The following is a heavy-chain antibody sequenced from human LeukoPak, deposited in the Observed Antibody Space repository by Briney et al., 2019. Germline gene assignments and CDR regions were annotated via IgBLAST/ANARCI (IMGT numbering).Heavy chain of an antibody. CDR1: GGSISSSSYY. J-gene: IGHJ3*02. CDR3: ARIPRGTIFGVVTRDAFDI. CDR2: IYYSGST. Sequence: SETLSLTCTVSGGSISSSSYYWGWIRQPPGKGLEWIGSIYYSGSTYYNPSLKSRVTISVDTSKNQFSLKLSSVTAADTAVYYCARIPRGTIFGVVTRDAFDIWGQGTMVTVSS. D-gene: IGHD3-3*01. V-gene: IGHV4-39*07.